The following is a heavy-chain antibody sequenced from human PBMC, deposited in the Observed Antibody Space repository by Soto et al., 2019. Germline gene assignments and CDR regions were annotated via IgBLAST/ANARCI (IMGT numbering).Heavy chain of an antibody. CDR1: GYTFTSYA. D-gene: IGHD3-3*01. Sequence: QVQLVQSGAEVKKPGASVKVSCKASGYTFTSYAMHWVRQAPGQRLGWMGWINAGNGNTKYSQKFQGRVTITRATSASTAYMELRRLRSEDTYVYYCARDFGLRFLEWSLFDYWGQGTLVTVSS. CDR3: ARDFGLRFLEWSLFDY. CDR2: INAGNGNT. V-gene: IGHV1-3*01. J-gene: IGHJ4*02.